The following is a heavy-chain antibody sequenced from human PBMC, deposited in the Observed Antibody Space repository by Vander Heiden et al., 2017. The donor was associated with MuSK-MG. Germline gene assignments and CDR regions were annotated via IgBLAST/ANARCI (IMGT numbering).Heavy chain of an antibody. Sequence: QVQLVESGGGVVQPGRSLRLSCAASGFTFSSYAMHGVRQAPGKGLEWVAVISYDGSNKYYADSVKGRFTISRDNSKNTLYLQMNSLRAEDTAVYYCARDQNPSIAAAGLAGDAFDIWGQGTMVTVSS. V-gene: IGHV3-30*04. J-gene: IGHJ3*02. D-gene: IGHD6-13*01. CDR2: ISYDGSNK. CDR1: GFTFSSYA. CDR3: ARDQNPSIAAAGLAGDAFDI.